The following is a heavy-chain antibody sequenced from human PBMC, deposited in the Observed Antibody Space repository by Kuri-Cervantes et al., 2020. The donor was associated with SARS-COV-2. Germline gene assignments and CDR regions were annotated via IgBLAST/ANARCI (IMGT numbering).Heavy chain of an antibody. J-gene: IGHJ6*02. CDR3: ARDLAARLDYYYGMDV. D-gene: IGHD6-6*01. CDR1: GGTFSSYA. Sequence: SVKVSCKASGGTFSSYAISWVRQAPGQGLEWMGRIIPILGIANYAQKFRGRVTITADKSTSTAYMELSSLRSEDTAVYYCARDLAARLDYYYGMDVWGQGTTVTVSS. V-gene: IGHV1-69*04. CDR2: IIPILGIA.